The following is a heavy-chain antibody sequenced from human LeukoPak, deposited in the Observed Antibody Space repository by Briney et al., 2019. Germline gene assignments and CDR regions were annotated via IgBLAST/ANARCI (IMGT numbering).Heavy chain of an antibody. Sequence: GGSLRLSCAVSGFTFSKYAMNWVRQGPEKGLEWVSGIGASGGTTYYADSVQGRFTISRDNSKNTLYLQLNRLRAEDTGVYFCAKDLEAVAGTIVNDYWGQGTLVTVSS. J-gene: IGHJ4*02. CDR3: AKDLEAVAGTIVNDY. CDR1: GFTFSKYA. V-gene: IGHV3-23*01. CDR2: IGASGGTT. D-gene: IGHD6-19*01.